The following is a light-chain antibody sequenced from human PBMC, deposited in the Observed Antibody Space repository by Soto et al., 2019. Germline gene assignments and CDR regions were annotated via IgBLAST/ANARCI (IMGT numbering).Light chain of an antibody. J-gene: IGKJ1*01. V-gene: IGKV1-5*03. CDR2: KAS. Sequence: DIQMTQSPSTLSASVGDRVTITCRASQSISSWLAWYQQKPGKAPKLLIYKASSLESGVPSRFSGSGSGTVFPLTISSLQPDDFATYYCQQYNSYSCDRGTFGQGTKVEI. CDR3: QQYNSYSCDRGT. CDR1: QSISSW.